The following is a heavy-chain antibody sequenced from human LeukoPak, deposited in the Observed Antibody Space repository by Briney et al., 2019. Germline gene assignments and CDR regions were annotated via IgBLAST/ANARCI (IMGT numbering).Heavy chain of an antibody. J-gene: IGHJ3*02. CDR1: GGSISSGSYY. CDR2: IYTSGST. CDR3: AGGRGGSSWYVSDAFDI. Sequence: SQTLSLTCTVSGGSISSGSYYWSWIRQPAGKGLEWIGRIYTSGSTNYNPSLKSRVTISVDTSKNQFSLKLSSVTAADTAVYYCAGGRGGSSWYVSDAFDIWGQGTMVTVSS. V-gene: IGHV4-61*02. D-gene: IGHD6-13*01.